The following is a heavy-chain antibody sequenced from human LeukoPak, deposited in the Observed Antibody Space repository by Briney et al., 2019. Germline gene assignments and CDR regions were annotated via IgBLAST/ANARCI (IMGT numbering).Heavy chain of an antibody. CDR3: ARDRKTYGYSYFDY. Sequence: GGSLRLSCAASGFTFDDYGMSWVRQAPGKGLEWVAAISYDGSNKFYADSVKGRFTISRDNSKNTLYLQMNSLRAEDTAVYYCARDRKTYGYSYFDYWGQGTLVTVSS. V-gene: IGHV3-30*03. CDR1: GFTFDDYG. D-gene: IGHD5-18*01. CDR2: ISYDGSNK. J-gene: IGHJ4*02.